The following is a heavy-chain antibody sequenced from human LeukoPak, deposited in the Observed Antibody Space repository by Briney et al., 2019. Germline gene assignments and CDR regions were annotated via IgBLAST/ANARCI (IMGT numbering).Heavy chain of an antibody. Sequence: GESLRISCKASGYSFTNNWITWVRQMPGKGLEWMGRIDPRDSNTNYCPSFQGHVTISADKSINTAYLQWSTLKASDTAMYFCARGHGWTDYWGQGTLVTVAS. V-gene: IGHV5-10-1*01. CDR2: IDPRDSNT. J-gene: IGHJ4*02. CDR1: GYSFTNNW. D-gene: IGHD2-15*01. CDR3: ARGHGWTDY.